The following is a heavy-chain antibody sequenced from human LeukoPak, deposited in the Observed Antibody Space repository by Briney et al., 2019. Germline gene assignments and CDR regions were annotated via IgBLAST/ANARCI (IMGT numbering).Heavy chain of an antibody. J-gene: IGHJ5*02. D-gene: IGHD3-3*01. Sequence: ASVKVSCKASGYTFTGYYMHWVRQAPGQGLEWMGWINPNSGGTNYAQKSQGRVTMTRDTSISTAYMELSRLRSDDAAVYYCARDRARFLEWSNNWFDPWGQGTLVTVSS. CDR3: ARDRARFLEWSNNWFDP. CDR1: GYTFTGYY. V-gene: IGHV1-2*02. CDR2: INPNSGGT.